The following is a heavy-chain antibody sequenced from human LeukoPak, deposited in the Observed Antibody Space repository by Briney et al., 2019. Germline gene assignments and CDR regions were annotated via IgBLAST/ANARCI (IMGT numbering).Heavy chain of an antibody. D-gene: IGHD3-22*01. J-gene: IGHJ4*02. V-gene: IGHV1-18*01. CDR3: ARAYYHDTSSYQGFDF. CDR1: GYTFTSYG. CDR2: ISAYNGNT. Sequence: ASVKVSCKASGYTFTSYGFTWVRQAPGQGLERMGWISAYNGNTDYAQKLQGRVTMTTDTSTSTAYMELRSQRSDDTAVYFCARAYYHDTSSYQGFDFWGQGTLVTVSS.